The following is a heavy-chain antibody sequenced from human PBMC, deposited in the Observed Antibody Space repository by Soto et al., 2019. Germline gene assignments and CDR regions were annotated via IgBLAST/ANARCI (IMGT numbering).Heavy chain of an antibody. D-gene: IGHD2-15*01. CDR2: IYHSGST. CDR3: AREPVVVEAATRHYYGMDV. J-gene: IGHJ6*02. Sequence: SETLSLTCAVSGGSISSSNWWSWVRQPPGKGLEWIGEIYHSGSTNYNPSLKSRVTISVDKSKNQFSLKLSSVTAADTAVYYCAREPVVVEAATRHYYGMDVWGQGITVTVSS. V-gene: IGHV4-4*02. CDR1: GGSISSSNW.